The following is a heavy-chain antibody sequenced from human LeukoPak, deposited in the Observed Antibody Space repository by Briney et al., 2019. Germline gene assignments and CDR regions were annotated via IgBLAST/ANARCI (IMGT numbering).Heavy chain of an antibody. Sequence: GGSLRLSCSASGFTLSSYAMHWVRQAPGKGLEYVSAISSNGGSTYYADSVKGRFTISRDNSKNTLYLQMSSLRAEDTAVYYCVKGLYDILTGYPFDYWGQGTLVTVSS. CDR1: GFTLSSYA. J-gene: IGHJ4*02. CDR3: VKGLYDILTGYPFDY. V-gene: IGHV3-64D*06. D-gene: IGHD3-9*01. CDR2: ISSNGGST.